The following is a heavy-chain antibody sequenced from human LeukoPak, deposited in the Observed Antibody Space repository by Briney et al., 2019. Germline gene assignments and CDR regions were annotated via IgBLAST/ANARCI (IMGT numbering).Heavy chain of an antibody. V-gene: IGHV3-7*01. J-gene: IGHJ5*02. Sequence: SGGSLRLSCAASGFTFSSYWMSWVRQAPGKGLEWVANIKQDGSEKYYVDSVRGRFTVSIDNAKNSLYLQMSSLRVEDTAVYYCESTTGPWGQGTLVTVSS. D-gene: IGHD1-7*01. CDR1: GFTFSSYW. CDR3: ESTTGP. CDR2: IKQDGSEK.